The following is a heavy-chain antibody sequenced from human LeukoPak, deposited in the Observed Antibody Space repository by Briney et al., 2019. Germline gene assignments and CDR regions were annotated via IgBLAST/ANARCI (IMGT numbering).Heavy chain of an antibody. J-gene: IGHJ4*02. V-gene: IGHV3-30*02. CDR2: IRFDGSNK. Sequence: PGGSLRLSCATSGFTFSSSGMHWVRQAPGKGLEWVAFIRFDGSNKVYAESVKGRFTISRDNSKNILYLQMNSLRPEDTAVFYCAKVEVTMAVPFVQYWGQGTLVTVST. CDR1: GFTFSSSG. D-gene: IGHD4/OR15-4a*01. CDR3: AKVEVTMAVPFVQY.